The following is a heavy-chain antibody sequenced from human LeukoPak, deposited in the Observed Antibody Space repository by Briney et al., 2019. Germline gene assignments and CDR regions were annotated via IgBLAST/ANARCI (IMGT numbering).Heavy chain of an antibody. J-gene: IGHJ4*02. D-gene: IGHD3-9*01. V-gene: IGHV4-59*01. CDR1: GGSISSYY. CDR2: IYYSGST. CDR3: ARTPMTYYDILTGYYRGYYFDY. Sequence: SSETLSLTCTVSGGSISSYYWSWIRQPPGKGLEWIGYIYYSGSTNYNPSLKSRVTISVDTSKNQFSLKLRSVTAADTAVYYCARTPMTYYDILTGYYRGYYFDYWGQGTLVTVSS.